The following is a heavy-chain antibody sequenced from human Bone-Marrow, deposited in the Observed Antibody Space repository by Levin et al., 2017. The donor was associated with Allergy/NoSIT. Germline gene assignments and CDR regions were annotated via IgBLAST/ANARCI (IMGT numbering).Heavy chain of an antibody. CDR2: IYYSGST. CDR1: GGSISSGGYY. V-gene: IGHV4-31*03. D-gene: IGHD2-15*01. Sequence: SCTVSGGSISSGGYYWSWIRQHPGKGLEWIGYIYYSGSTYYNPSLKSRVTISVDTSKNQFSLKLSSVTAADTAVYYCARGCSGGSCYDNFDYWGQGTLVTVSS. J-gene: IGHJ4*02. CDR3: ARGCSGGSCYDNFDY.